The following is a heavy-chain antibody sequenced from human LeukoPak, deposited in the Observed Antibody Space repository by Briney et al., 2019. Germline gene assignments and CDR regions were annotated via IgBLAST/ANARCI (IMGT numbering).Heavy chain of an antibody. CDR3: ARGSVTTVPFGMDV. D-gene: IGHD5-18*01. V-gene: IGHV3-66*01. Sequence: GGSLRLSCAASGFTVSSNYMSWVRQAPGKGLEWVSVIYSGGSTYYAASVKGRFTISRDNSKNTLYLQMDSLRAEDTAVYYCARGSVTTVPFGMDVWGQGTTVTVSS. J-gene: IGHJ6*02. CDR2: IYSGGST. CDR1: GFTVSSNY.